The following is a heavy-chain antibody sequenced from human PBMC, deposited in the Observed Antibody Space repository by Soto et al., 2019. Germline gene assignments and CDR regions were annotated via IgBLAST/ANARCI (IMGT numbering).Heavy chain of an antibody. Sequence: ASVKVSCKASAYTFTGYYMHWVRQAPGQGLEWMGRINPNSGGTNYAQKFQGRVTMTRDTSSSTAYMELSRLRSDDTAVYYCARVPHVWFGELPDHGMDVWGQGTTVTVSS. V-gene: IGHV1-2*06. J-gene: IGHJ6*02. CDR2: INPNSGGT. D-gene: IGHD3-10*01. CDR1: AYTFTGYY. CDR3: ARVPHVWFGELPDHGMDV.